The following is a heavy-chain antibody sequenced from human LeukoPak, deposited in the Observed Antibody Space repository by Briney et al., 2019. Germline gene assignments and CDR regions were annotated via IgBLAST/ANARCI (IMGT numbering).Heavy chain of an antibody. D-gene: IGHD3-10*01. CDR3: RYGSGRYSFDY. CDR2: IKQNGSEK. J-gene: IGHJ4*02. CDR1: GFTFSSYW. V-gene: IGHV3-7*01. Sequence: GESLRLSCVAYGFTFSSYWMTWVRQPPGKGVEWVAKIKQNGSEKYYFNSVKGRFTISRDNADNSLYLQMNSLIAEDTAVYDCRYGSGRYSFDYGGEGTLVTVSS.